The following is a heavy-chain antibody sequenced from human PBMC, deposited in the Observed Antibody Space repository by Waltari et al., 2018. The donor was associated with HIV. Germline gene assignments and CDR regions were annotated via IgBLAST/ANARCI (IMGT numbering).Heavy chain of an antibody. CDR1: GYTFTGYY. CDR2: INPNSGGT. Sequence: QVQLVQSGAEVKKPGASVKVSCKASGYTFTGYYMHWLRQAPGQGLEWMGRINPNSGGTNYAQKFQGRVTMTRDTSISTAYMELSRLRSDDTAVYYCAREGGQLWFPSLDFDYWGQGTLVTVSS. V-gene: IGHV1-2*06. J-gene: IGHJ4*02. CDR3: AREGGQLWFPSLDFDY. D-gene: IGHD5-18*01.